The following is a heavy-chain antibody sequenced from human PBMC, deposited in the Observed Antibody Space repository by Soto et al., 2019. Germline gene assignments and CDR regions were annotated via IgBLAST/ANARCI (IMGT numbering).Heavy chain of an antibody. Sequence: GGSLRLSCAASGFTFSSYWMSWVRQAPGKGLEWVANIKQDGSEKYYVDSVKGRFTISRDNAKNLLYLQMNSLRAEDTAVYYCARDSDFPKSVWSGYTYYYYYYMDVWGKGTTVTVSS. J-gene: IGHJ6*03. CDR3: ARDSDFPKSVWSGYTYYYYYYMDV. CDR2: IKQDGSEK. D-gene: IGHD3-3*01. V-gene: IGHV3-7*01. CDR1: GFTFSSYW.